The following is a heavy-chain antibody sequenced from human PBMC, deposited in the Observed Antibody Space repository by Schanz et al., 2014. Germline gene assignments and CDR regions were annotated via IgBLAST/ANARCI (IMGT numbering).Heavy chain of an antibody. J-gene: IGHJ4*02. D-gene: IGHD6-19*01. CDR3: TTETIAMAGTFSI. CDR2: INTNTGNP. CDR1: GYTLTHYA. Sequence: QVQLVQSGAEVEKPGASVTVSCKASGYTLTHYAMNWVRQAPGQGPEWMGWINTNTGNPTYAQGFTGRFVFSLDTSVSTAYLQISSLKAEDTAAYYCTTETIAMAGTFSIWGQGTLVTVSS. V-gene: IGHV7-4-1*02.